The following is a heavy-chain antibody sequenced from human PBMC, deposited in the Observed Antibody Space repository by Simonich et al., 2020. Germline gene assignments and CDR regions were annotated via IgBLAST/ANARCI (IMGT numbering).Heavy chain of an antibody. J-gene: IGHJ2*01. CDR2: MSGSGGST. D-gene: IGHD3-16*01. V-gene: IGHV3-23*04. Sequence: EVQLVESGGGLVQPGGSLRLSCAASGFTFSSYAMSWVRQAPGKGLGWVSAMSGSGGSTYYADSVKGRFTISRDNSKNTLYLQMNSLRAEDTAVYYCAKGLGGDWYFDLWGRGTLVTVSS. CDR1: GFTFSSYA. CDR3: AKGLGGDWYFDL.